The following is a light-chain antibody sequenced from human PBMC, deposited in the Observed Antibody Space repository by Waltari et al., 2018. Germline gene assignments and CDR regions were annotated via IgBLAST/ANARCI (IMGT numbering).Light chain of an antibody. CDR3: QQYNNWPPLT. CDR1: ESVHSN. V-gene: IGKV3-15*01. Sequence: EIVMTQSPATLSVSPGERATLSCRASESVHSNLAWYQQKPGQVPRLLIYGASTRATDTPARFSGSGSGTEFTLTISSLQSEDFAVYYCQQYNNWPPLTFGGGTKVEIK. J-gene: IGKJ4*01. CDR2: GAS.